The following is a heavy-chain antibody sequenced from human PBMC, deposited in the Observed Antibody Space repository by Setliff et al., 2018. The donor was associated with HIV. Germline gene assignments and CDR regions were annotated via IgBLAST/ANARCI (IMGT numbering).Heavy chain of an antibody. V-gene: IGHV4-31*03. CDR3: ARAEDTAMDDYYYMDV. CDR2: IYYNGIT. CDR1: RGSISSGSYY. D-gene: IGHD5-18*01. J-gene: IGHJ6*03. Sequence: SETLSLTCTVSRGSISSGSYYWSWIRQHPERGLEWIGYIYYNGITYYSPSLRSRVIMSVDTSRNEFSLRLSSVTAADTAMYYCARAEDTAMDDYYYMDVWGRGTTVTVSS.